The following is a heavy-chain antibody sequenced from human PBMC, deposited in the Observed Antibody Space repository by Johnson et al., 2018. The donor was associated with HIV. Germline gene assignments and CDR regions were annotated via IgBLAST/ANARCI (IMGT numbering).Heavy chain of an antibody. J-gene: IGHJ3*02. CDR3: ASSSPYSGSYGDAFDI. CDR1: GFTFSDYY. D-gene: IGHD1-26*01. Sequence: QVQLVESGGGLVKPGGSLRLSCAASGFTFSDYYMSWIRQAPGKGLEWVSYISSSGSTIYYADSVKARFTSSRANAQTSLYLQMNILRVEDTAVYYCASSSPYSGSYGDAFDIWGQGTLVTVSS. CDR2: ISSSGSTI. V-gene: IGHV3-11*01.